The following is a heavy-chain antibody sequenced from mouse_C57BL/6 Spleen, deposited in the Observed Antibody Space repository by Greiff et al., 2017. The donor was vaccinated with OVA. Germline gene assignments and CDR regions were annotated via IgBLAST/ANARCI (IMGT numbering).Heavy chain of an antibody. CDR1: GYTFTSYW. CDR2: IYPGSGST. Sequence: VQLQQPGAELVKPGASVKMSCKASGYTFTSYWITWVKQRPGQGLEWIGDIYPGSGSTNYNEKFKSKATLTVDTSSSTAYMQLSSLTSEDSAVYYCARSYDYPAWFAYWGQGTLVTVSA. CDR3: ARSYDYPAWFAY. D-gene: IGHD2-4*01. J-gene: IGHJ3*01. V-gene: IGHV1-55*01.